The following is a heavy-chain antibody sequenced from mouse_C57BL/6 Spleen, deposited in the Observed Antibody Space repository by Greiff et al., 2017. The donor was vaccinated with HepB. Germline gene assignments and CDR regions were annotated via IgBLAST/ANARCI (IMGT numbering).Heavy chain of an antibody. CDR1: GYTFTSYW. D-gene: IGHD2-4*01. V-gene: IGHV1-52*01. J-gene: IGHJ3*01. CDR2: IDPSDSET. CDR3: ARGVYDHDGGFAY. Sequence: QVQLQQPGAELVRPGSSVKLSCKASGYTFTSYWMHWVKQRPIQGLEWIGNIDPSDSETHYNQKFKDKATLTVDKSSSTAYMQLSSLTSEDSAVYYCARGVYDHDGGFAYWGQGTLVTVSA.